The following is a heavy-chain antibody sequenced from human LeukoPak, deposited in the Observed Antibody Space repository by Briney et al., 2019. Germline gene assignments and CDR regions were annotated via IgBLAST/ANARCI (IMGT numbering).Heavy chain of an antibody. Sequence: ASVKVSCKASGYTFTSYGISWVRQAPGQGLEWMGWISAYNGNTNYAQKLQGRVTMTADTSTSTAYMELRSLRSDDTAVYYCARDPPYYDFWSGYYRPYYFDYWGQGTLVTVSS. CDR3: ARDPPYYDFWSGYYRPYYFDY. CDR1: GYTFTSYG. CDR2: ISAYNGNT. D-gene: IGHD3-3*01. V-gene: IGHV1-18*01. J-gene: IGHJ4*02.